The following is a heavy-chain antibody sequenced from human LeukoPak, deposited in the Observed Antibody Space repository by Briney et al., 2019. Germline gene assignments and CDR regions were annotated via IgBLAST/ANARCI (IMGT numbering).Heavy chain of an antibody. Sequence: SETLSLTCTVSGGSISSGSYYWGWIRQPPGKGLEWIGSIYYSGSTCYNPSLKSRVTISVDTSKNQFSLKLSSVTAADTAVYYCAAHPGIADEGDYWGQGTLVTVSS. D-gene: IGHD6-13*01. V-gene: IGHV4-39*07. J-gene: IGHJ4*02. CDR1: GGSISSGSYY. CDR3: AAHPGIADEGDY. CDR2: IYYSGST.